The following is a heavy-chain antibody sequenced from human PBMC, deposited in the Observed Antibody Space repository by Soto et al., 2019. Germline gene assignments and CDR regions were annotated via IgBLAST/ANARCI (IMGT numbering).Heavy chain of an antibody. D-gene: IGHD3-3*01. CDR2: IYYSGST. CDR3: ARGGLEWLPHPGWFDP. CDR1: GGSISSSSYY. J-gene: IGHJ5*02. V-gene: IGHV4-39*07. Sequence: PSETLSLTCTVSGGSISSSSYYWGWIRQPPGKGLEWIGNIYYSGSTNYNPSLKSRVTISVDTSKNQFSLKLSSVTAADTAVYYCARGGLEWLPHPGWFDPWGQGTLVTVSS.